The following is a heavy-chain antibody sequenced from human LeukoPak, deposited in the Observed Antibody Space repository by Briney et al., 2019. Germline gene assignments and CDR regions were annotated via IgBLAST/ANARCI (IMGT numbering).Heavy chain of an antibody. D-gene: IGHD5-24*01. V-gene: IGHV3-21*01. CDR1: GFTFSSYS. Sequence: GGSLRLSCAASGFTFSSYSMNWVRQAPGRGLEWVSSISSSSSYIYYADSVKGRFTISRDNAKNSLYLQMNSLRAEDTAVYYCARDPPNYFKSFDYWGQGTLVTVSS. CDR3: ARDPPNYFKSFDY. CDR2: ISSSSSYI. J-gene: IGHJ4*02.